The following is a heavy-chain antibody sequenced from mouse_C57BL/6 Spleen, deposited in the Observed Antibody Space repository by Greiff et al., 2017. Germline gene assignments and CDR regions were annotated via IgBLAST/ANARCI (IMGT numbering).Heavy chain of an antibody. Sequence: EVQLQQSGPELVKPGASVKMSCKASGYTFTDYNMHWVKQSHGKSLEWIGYINPNNGGTRYNQKFKGKATLTVNKSSSTAYMELRSLTSEDSAVYYCASTTVVDTFAYWGQGTLVTVSA. D-gene: IGHD1-1*01. J-gene: IGHJ3*01. CDR2: INPNNGGT. V-gene: IGHV1-22*01. CDR1: GYTFTDYN. CDR3: ASTTVVDTFAY.